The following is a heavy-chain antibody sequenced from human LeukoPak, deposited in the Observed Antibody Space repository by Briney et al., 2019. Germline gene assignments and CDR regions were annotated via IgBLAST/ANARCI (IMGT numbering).Heavy chain of an antibody. J-gene: IGHJ4*02. Sequence: GSLRLSCAASGFTFSSYWMSWVRQAPGKGLEWVANIKQDGSEKYYVDSVKGRFTISRDNAKNSLYLQMNSLRAEDTAAYYCARDQRKGITMVRGVIPLLGYWGQGTLVTVSS. D-gene: IGHD3-10*01. CDR2: IKQDGSEK. CDR1: GFTFSSYW. V-gene: IGHV3-7*01. CDR3: ARDQRKGITMVRGVIPLLGY.